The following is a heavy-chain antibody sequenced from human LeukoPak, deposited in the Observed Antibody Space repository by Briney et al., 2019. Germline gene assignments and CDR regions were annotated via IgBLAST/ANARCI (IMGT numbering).Heavy chain of an antibody. D-gene: IGHD1-26*01. CDR2: ISSSSSSI. CDR3: ARGGGSYVFQH. CDR1: GFTFSSYS. J-gene: IGHJ1*01. Sequence: GGSLRLSCAPSGFTFSSYSMNWVRQAPGGGLEWVSSISSSSSSIYSADSVKGRFTISRDNAKNSLYLQMNSLRVEDTAVYYCARGGGSYVFQHWGQGTLVTVSS. V-gene: IGHV3-21*01.